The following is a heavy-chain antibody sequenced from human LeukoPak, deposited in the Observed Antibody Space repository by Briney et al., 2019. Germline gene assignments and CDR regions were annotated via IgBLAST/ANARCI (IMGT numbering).Heavy chain of an antibody. V-gene: IGHV3-48*03. CDR1: GFTFSSYE. CDR2: ISSSGSTI. D-gene: IGHD6-19*01. J-gene: IGHJ4*02. CDR3: ARENSSGWYEDY. Sequence: GGSLRLSCAASGFTFSSYEMNWVRQAPGKGLEWVSYISSSGSTIYYADSVKGRFTISRDNSKNTLYLQMNSLRAEDTAVYYCARENSSGWYEDYWGQGTLVTVSS.